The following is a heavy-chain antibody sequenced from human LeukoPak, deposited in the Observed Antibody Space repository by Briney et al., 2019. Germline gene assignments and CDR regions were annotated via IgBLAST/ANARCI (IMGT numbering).Heavy chain of an antibody. CDR3: ARVIWSGYYQIDC. CDR2: IRSGGSIT. Sequence: SGGSLRLSCAASGFTFSSYSMNWVRQAPGKGLEWVSYIRSGGSITRYADYVKGRFTISRDNAKNSLYLQMNSLRAEDTAVYYCARVIWSGYYQIDCWGQGTLVTVSS. CDR1: GFTFSSYS. J-gene: IGHJ4*02. D-gene: IGHD3-3*01. V-gene: IGHV3-48*01.